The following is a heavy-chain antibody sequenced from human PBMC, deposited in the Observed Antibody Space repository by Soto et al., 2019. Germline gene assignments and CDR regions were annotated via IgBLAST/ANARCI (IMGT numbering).Heavy chain of an antibody. CDR2: FNPKSGDT. J-gene: IGHJ6*02. CDR1: GYTLTDYF. V-gene: IGHV1-2*02. CDR3: ARSIGSYSYYGMDV. D-gene: IGHD1-26*01. Sequence: ASVKVSCKPSGYTLTDYFMHWVRQAPGQGLEWMGCFNPKSGDTYYSQKFQGRVTLTRDMSITTAYMELSRMRSDDTATYYCARSIGSYSYYGMDVWGPGTTVTVSS.